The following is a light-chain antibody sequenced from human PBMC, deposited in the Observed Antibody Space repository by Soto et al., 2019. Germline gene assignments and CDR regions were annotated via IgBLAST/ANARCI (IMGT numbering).Light chain of an antibody. V-gene: IGKV3-15*01. Sequence: EIVMTQSPATLPVSPGERATHSCRASQSVSSKLAWFQQKPGQAPSLLIYGVSTRATGVPVRFSGSGSGTEFTLTINSLQSEDFAVYYCQQYNTWPHTFGQGTKVDIK. CDR3: QQYNTWPHT. CDR2: GVS. J-gene: IGKJ2*01. CDR1: QSVSSK.